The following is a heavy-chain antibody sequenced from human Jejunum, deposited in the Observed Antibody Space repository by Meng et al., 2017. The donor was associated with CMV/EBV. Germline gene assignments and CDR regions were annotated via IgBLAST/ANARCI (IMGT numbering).Heavy chain of an antibody. J-gene: IGHJ4*02. Sequence: LGLACAASCFPFVAYSMTWVLQSPGKVFEWVSSITGRGDIIYYADSVKGRFTISRDNAKSSLYLEINSLRAEDTAVYYCARGNYGFDYWGQGTLVTVSS. CDR3: ARGNYGFDY. D-gene: IGHD4-17*01. V-gene: IGHV3-11*01. CDR2: ITGRGDII. CDR1: CFPFVAYS.